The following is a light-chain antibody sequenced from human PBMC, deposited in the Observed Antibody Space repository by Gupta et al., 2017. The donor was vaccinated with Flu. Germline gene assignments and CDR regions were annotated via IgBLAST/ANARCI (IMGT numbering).Light chain of an antibody. CDR3: SSDTDNSGVI. CDR1: SSDIGFYDR. V-gene: IGLV2-18*02. CDR2: EVA. J-gene: IGLJ2*01. Sequence: QSALTQPPSVSGYPGQSVTISCTGTSSDIGFYDRVSWYQQSPTTAPKLIIYEVAKRPSGVPGRFSGSKSGNTASLTISGLQAEDEADYYCSSDTDNSGVIFGGGTKVTVL.